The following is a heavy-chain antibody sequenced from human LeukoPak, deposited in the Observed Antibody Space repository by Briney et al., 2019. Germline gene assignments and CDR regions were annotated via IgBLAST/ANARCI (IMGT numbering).Heavy chain of an antibody. J-gene: IGHJ3*02. Sequence: GGSLRLSCAASGFTVSSNYMSWVRQAPGKGLEWVSVIYAGGSTYYADSVKGRFTISRDNSNNPLYLQMNSLRAEDTAVYYCARWYYCDSSGYWLDAFDIWGQGTMVTVSS. CDR3: ARWYYCDSSGYWLDAFDI. CDR1: GFTVSSNY. CDR2: IYAGGST. V-gene: IGHV3-66*01. D-gene: IGHD3-22*01.